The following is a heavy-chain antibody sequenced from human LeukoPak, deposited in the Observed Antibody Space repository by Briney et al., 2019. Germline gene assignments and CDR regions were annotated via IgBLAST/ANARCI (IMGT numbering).Heavy chain of an antibody. Sequence: PSGTLSLTCAVSGGSISSSNWWSWVRPPPGKGLEWIGEIYHSGSTNYSTSLKSRVTISVDKSKNQFSLKVTSVTAADTAVYYCARVSSGSYYFDSWGQGTLVTVSS. V-gene: IGHV4-4*02. CDR1: GGSISSSNW. J-gene: IGHJ4*02. CDR3: ARVSSGSYYFDS. D-gene: IGHD1-26*01. CDR2: IYHSGST.